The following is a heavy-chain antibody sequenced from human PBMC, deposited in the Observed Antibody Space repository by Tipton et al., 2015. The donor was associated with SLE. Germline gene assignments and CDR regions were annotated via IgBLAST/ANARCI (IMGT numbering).Heavy chain of an antibody. CDR3: ARDRPDNYDFWIGLVAGIDY. D-gene: IGHD3-3*01. J-gene: IGHJ4*02. Sequence: SLRLSCAASGFTFDNYGMNWVRLAPGKGLEWVSGINWNGGSTGYADSVKGRFTISRDNAKNSLYLQMNSLRAEDTALYYCARDRPDNYDFWIGLVAGIDYWGQGTLVTVSS. CDR2: INWNGGST. CDR1: GFTFDNYG. V-gene: IGHV3-20*04.